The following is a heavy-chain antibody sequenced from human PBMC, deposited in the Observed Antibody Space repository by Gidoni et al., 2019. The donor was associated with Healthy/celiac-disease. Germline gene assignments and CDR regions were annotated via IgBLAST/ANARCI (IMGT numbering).Heavy chain of an antibody. D-gene: IGHD3-3*01. CDR3: ARHLASSYYDFWSGWDV. J-gene: IGHJ6*04. CDR1: GYSFTSYW. Sequence: EVQLVQSAAEVKKPGESLRISCKGSGYSFTSYWISWVRQMPGKGLEWMGSIDPSDSYTNYSPSFQGHDTISADKSISTAYLQWSSLKASDTAMYYCARHLASSYYDFWSGWDVWGKGTTVTVSS. V-gene: IGHV5-10-1*03. CDR2: IDPSDSYT.